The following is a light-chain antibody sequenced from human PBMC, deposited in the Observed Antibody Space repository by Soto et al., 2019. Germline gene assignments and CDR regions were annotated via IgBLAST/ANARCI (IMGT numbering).Light chain of an antibody. Sequence: AIQVTQSPSSLSASAGDRVTITSRASQDIGTYLVWYQQKPGKAPNLLLYSASTLHSGGPSRFSGSGAGTVFTLTISSLQAEDSATYYCQQYFKLRTFGQGTKV. CDR1: QDIGTY. J-gene: IGKJ1*01. V-gene: IGKV1-8*01. CDR3: QQYFKLRT. CDR2: SAS.